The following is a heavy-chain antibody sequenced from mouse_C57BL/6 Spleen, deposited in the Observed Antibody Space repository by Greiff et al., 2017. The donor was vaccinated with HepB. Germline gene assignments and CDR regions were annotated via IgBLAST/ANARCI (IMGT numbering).Heavy chain of an antibody. Sequence: VKLMESGPELVKPGASVKISCKASGYAFSSSWMNWVKQRPGKGLEWIGRIYPGDGDTNYNGKFKGKATLTADKSSSTAYMQLSSLTSEDSAVYFCATTVVSYWYFDVWGTGTTVTVSS. CDR2: IYPGDGDT. CDR1: GYAFSSSW. CDR3: ATTVVSYWYFDV. V-gene: IGHV1-82*01. D-gene: IGHD1-1*01. J-gene: IGHJ1*03.